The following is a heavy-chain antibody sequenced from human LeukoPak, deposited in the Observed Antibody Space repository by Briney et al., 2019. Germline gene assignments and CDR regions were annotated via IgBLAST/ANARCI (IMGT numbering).Heavy chain of an antibody. CDR1: SGSITSYY. CDR2: IYYSGDT. J-gene: IGHJ1*01. CDR3: AGPTRAPKF. V-gene: IGHV4-59*01. Sequence: SETLSLTCTVSSGSITSYYWSWIRQPLGEGLEWIGYIYYSGDTNYNPSLKSRVAISLDTSKNQCSLTLNSVTAADTAIYYCAGPTRAPKFWGQGTLVTVSS.